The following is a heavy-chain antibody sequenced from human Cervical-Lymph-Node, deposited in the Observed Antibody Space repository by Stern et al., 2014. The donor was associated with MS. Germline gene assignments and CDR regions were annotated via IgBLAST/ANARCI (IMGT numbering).Heavy chain of an antibody. CDR1: GGTFSKFP. V-gene: IGHV1-69*12. CDR3: ALSSETSDRWYSLGYDL. Sequence: QDQLVQSGAEVTKPGSSVKVSCKASGGTFSKFPSSWVRQAPGQGLEWMGGIFPVFGTPTYAQEFRGRVQITADVSTSTVYMELSSLRSDDTAVYYCALSSETSDRWYSLGYDLWGQGTLVTVSS. D-gene: IGHD6-13*01. CDR2: IFPVFGTP. J-gene: IGHJ5*02.